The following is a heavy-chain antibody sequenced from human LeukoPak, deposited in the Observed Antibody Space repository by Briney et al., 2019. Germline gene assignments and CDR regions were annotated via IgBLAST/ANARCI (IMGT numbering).Heavy chain of an antibody. Sequence: SETLYLTCAVYGGSFSGYYWGWIRQPPGKGLEWIGEINHSGSTNYNPSLKSRVTISVDTSKNQFSLKLSSVTAADTAVYYCARGRRAMVREGNWFDPWGQGTLVTVSS. CDR1: GGSFSGYY. V-gene: IGHV4-34*01. CDR3: ARGRRAMVREGNWFDP. CDR2: INHSGST. D-gene: IGHD3-10*01. J-gene: IGHJ5*02.